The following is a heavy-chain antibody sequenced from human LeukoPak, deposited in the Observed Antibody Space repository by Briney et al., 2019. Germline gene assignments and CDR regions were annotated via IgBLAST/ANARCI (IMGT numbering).Heavy chain of an antibody. CDR1: GGSISSGSYY. Sequence: SETLSLTRTVSGGSISSGSYYWSWIRQPAGRGLEWIGRIYTSGSTNYNPSLKSRVTISVDTSKNQFSLKLSSVTAADTAVYYCARASGLLCSGELIGSPYYNYYIDVWGKGTTVTVSS. CDR2: IYTSGST. J-gene: IGHJ6*03. CDR3: ARASGLLCSGELIGSPYYNYYIDV. V-gene: IGHV4-61*02. D-gene: IGHD3-10*01.